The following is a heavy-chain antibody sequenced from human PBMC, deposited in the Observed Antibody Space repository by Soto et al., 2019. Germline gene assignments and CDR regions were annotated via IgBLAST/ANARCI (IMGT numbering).Heavy chain of an antibody. Sequence: GESLKISCQGSGYTFSNHWINWVRLVPGKGLEWMGIIFPRDSDTRYSPSLQGQVIISVDKSTNTAYLQWTRLTASDTAIYYCAKSIEGGPMDVWGQGATVTVSS. CDR3: AKSIEGGPMDV. CDR2: IFPRDSDT. V-gene: IGHV5-51*01. J-gene: IGHJ6*02. CDR1: GYTFSNHW. D-gene: IGHD1-26*01.